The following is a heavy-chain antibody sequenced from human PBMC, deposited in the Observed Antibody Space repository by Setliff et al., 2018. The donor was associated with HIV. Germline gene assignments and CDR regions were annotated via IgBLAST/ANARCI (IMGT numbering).Heavy chain of an antibody. J-gene: IGHJ3*01. Sequence: SETLSLTCSVSGGSMTRNYWSWIRQPPGKGLEWIGYIYYSGTTNYSPSLKSRVTFSVDMSKTQVSLKLTSVTAADTAMYFCARVRGDNFWSGSYSLPASDAFDVWGQGTMVTVSS. CDR1: GGSMTRNY. D-gene: IGHD3-3*01. V-gene: IGHV4-59*01. CDR3: ARVRGDNFWSGSYSLPASDAFDV. CDR2: IYYSGTT.